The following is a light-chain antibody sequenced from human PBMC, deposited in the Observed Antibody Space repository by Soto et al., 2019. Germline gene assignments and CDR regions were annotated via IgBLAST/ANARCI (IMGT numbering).Light chain of an antibody. CDR1: SSNIGSNY. Sequence: QSVLTQPPSASGTPGQRVTISCSGTSSNIGSNYVFWYQHLPGMAPKLLIYKNNQRPSGGPDRFSASKSGTSASLAISGLRTEDEADYHCAAWDDTLTGLYVFGAGTKVTVL. CDR2: KNN. CDR3: AAWDDTLTGLYV. V-gene: IGLV1-47*01. J-gene: IGLJ1*01.